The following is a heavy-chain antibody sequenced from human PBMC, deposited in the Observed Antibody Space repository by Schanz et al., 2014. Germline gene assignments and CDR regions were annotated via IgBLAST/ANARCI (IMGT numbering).Heavy chain of an antibody. J-gene: IGHJ4*02. V-gene: IGHV3-48*02. Sequence: VQLVESGGDVVQPGRSLRLSCAASGFTFSSYGMHWVRQAPGKGLEWIAYISSGGTTIYYADSVKGRFTISRDNAKSSLYLQMNSLRDEDTAVYYCAATTILADWGQGTLVTVSS. CDR2: ISSGGTTI. CDR1: GFTFSSYG. D-gene: IGHD3-3*01. CDR3: AATTILAD.